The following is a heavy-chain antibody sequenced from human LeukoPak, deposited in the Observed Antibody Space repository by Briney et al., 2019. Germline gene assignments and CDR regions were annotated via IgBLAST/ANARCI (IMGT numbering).Heavy chain of an antibody. J-gene: IGHJ4*02. Sequence: ASVKVSCKASGYTFTSYGISWVRQPPGQGLEWMGGFDPEDGETIYAQKFQGRVTMTEDTSTDTAYMELSSLRSEDTAVYYCATGDYSGYFDCWDQGTLVTVSS. V-gene: IGHV1-24*01. CDR2: FDPEDGET. CDR3: ATGDYSGYFDC. CDR1: GYTFTSYG. D-gene: IGHD5-12*01.